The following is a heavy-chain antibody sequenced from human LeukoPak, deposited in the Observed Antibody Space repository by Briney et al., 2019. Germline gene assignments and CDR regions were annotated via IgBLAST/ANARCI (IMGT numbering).Heavy chain of an antibody. CDR3: ARLSEYSSSSYY. D-gene: IGHD6-6*01. V-gene: IGHV4-39*07. J-gene: IGHJ4*02. Sequence: SETLSLTCTVSGGSISTSNYYWGWIRQPPGKGLEWIGNIFYSGSTYYSPSLKSRVTISVDTSKNQFSLKLSSVTAADTAVYYCARLSEYSSSSYYWGQGTLVTVSS. CDR1: GGSISTSNYY. CDR2: IFYSGST.